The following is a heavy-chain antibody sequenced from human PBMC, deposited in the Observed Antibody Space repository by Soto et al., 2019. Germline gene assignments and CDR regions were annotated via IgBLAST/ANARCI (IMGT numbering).Heavy chain of an antibody. D-gene: IGHD6-13*01. CDR2: INHSGST. V-gene: IGHV4-34*01. Sequence: KSSETLSLTCAVYGGSFSGYYWSWIRQPPGKGLEWIGEINHSGSTNYNPSLKSRVTISVDTSKNQFSLKLSSVTAADTAVYYCARGLGYSSSWYAGYWGQGTLVTVSS. CDR3: ARGLGYSSSWYAGY. J-gene: IGHJ4*02. CDR1: GGSFSGYY.